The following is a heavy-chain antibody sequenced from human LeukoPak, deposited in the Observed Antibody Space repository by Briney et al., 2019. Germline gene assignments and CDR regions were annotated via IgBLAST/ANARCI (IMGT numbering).Heavy chain of an antibody. J-gene: IGHJ4*02. Sequence: SETLSLTCTVSGGSISGYFWTWIRQPAGKGLEWIGRMYSTGSNNYNPSLKSRVTMSLDTSKNHFSLNLTSVTAADTAVYYCAREPTSGREPTSGRLLDYWGQGTLVTVSS. CDR3: AREPTSGREPTSGRLLDY. V-gene: IGHV4-4*07. CDR1: GGSISGYF. D-gene: IGHD5-12*01. CDR2: MYSTGSN.